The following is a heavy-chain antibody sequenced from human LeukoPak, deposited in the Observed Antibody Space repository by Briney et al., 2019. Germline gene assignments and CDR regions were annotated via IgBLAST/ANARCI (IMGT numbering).Heavy chain of an antibody. J-gene: IGHJ4*02. V-gene: IGHV1-2*02. D-gene: IGHD3-22*01. CDR1: GYTFTGYY. Sequence: ASVKVSCKTSGYTFTGYYMRWVRQAPGQGLEWMGWINPNSGGTNYAQKFQGRVTMTRDTSISTAYMELSRLRSDDTAVYYCARDRDYYDSSGYIVDWGQGTLVTVSS. CDR3: ARDRDYYDSSGYIVD. CDR2: INPNSGGT.